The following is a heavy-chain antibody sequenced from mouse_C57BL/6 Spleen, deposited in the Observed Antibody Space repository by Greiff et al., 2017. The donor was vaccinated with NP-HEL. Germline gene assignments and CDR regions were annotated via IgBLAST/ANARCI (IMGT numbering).Heavy chain of an antibody. V-gene: IGHV1-80*01. D-gene: IGHD3-2*02. CDR1: GYAFSSYW. CDR2: IYPGDGDT. Sequence: QVQLQQSGAELVKPGASVKISCKASGYAFSSYWMNWVKQRPGKGLEWIGQIYPGDGDTNYNGKFKGKATLTADKSSSTAYMQLSSLTSEDSAVYFCARGGAQASLDYWGQGTTLTVSS. J-gene: IGHJ2*01. CDR3: ARGGAQASLDY.